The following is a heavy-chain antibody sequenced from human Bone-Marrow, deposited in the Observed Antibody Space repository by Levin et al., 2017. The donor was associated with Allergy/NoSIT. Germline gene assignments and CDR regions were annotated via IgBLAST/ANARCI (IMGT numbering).Heavy chain of an antibody. D-gene: IGHD4-17*01. Sequence: KISCKASGDIFRSYSVSWVRQAPGQGLEWMGVIIPIFGAAEYAEKFQGRVTIIADESTSTIYMELRSLRSEDTAVYYCARSGAGDYGDHGVDYWGQGTLVTVSS. CDR1: GDIFRSYS. CDR3: ARSGAGDYGDHGVDY. CDR2: IIPIFGAA. J-gene: IGHJ4*02. V-gene: IGHV1-69*01.